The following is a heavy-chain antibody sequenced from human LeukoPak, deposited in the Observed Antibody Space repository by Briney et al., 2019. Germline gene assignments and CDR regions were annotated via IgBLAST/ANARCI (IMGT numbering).Heavy chain of an antibody. CDR3: AKDGNLGGWKGYFDY. J-gene: IGHJ4*02. CDR1: GFTFSSYG. Sequence: GGSLRLSCAASGFTFSSYGMHWVRQAPGKGLEWVAFIRYDGSNKYYADSVKGRFTISRDNSKNTLYLQMNSLRAEDTAVYYCAKDGNLGGWKGYFDYWGQGTLVTVSS. CDR2: IRYDGSNK. D-gene: IGHD6-19*01. V-gene: IGHV3-30*02.